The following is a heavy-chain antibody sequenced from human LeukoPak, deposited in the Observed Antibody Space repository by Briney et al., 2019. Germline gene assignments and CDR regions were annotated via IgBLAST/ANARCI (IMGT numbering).Heavy chain of an antibody. CDR2: IRSKANSYAT. D-gene: IGHD4-17*01. V-gene: IGHV3-73*01. J-gene: IGHJ4*02. CDR3: LRAPAAY. Sequence: PGGSLRLSXAASGFTFSGSAMHYVRQPSGKGLVWVGRIRSKANSYATAYAASVKSRFTISRDDSKNTAYLQTNSLKTEDTAVYYCLRAPAAYWGQGTLVTVSS. CDR1: GFTFSGSA.